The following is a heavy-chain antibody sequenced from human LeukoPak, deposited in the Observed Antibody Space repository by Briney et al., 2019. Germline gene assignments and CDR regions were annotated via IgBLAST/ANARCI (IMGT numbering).Heavy chain of an antibody. Sequence: GGSLRLSCAASGFTFSTDWMTWVRQAPGKGLEWVANIKEDGSREYYVDSVRGRFTISRDNAKNSLYLQMDSLTAEDTAVYYCARDSPGYGAYVSWGQGTLVSVPS. D-gene: IGHD5-12*01. V-gene: IGHV3-7*01. CDR3: ARDSPGYGAYVS. CDR1: GFTFSTDW. CDR2: IKEDGSRE. J-gene: IGHJ1*01.